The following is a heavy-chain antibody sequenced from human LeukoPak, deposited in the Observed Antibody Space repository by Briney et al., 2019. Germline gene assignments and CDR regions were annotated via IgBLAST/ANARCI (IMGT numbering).Heavy chain of an antibody. CDR3: ARDEWGGLGTTVTTAY. V-gene: IGHV1-46*01. Sequence: ASVKVSCKASGYTFTAYPLNWVRQAPGQGLEWMGIINPSGGSTSYAQKFQGRVTMTRDTSTSTVYMELSSLRSEDTAVYYCARDEWGGLGTTVTTAYWGQGTLVTVSS. J-gene: IGHJ4*02. CDR2: INPSGGST. D-gene: IGHD4-17*01. CDR1: GYTFTAYP.